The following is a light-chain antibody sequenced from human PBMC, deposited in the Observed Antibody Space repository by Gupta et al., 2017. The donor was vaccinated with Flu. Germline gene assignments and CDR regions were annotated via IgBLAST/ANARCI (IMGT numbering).Light chain of an antibody. CDR3: AAWDNSLSGFV. J-gene: IGLJ1*01. V-gene: IGLV1-44*01. Sequence: QSALTQPPSASGTPGQRVTISCSGSSPNIGSNTVNWYQQFPGTAPKLLIHYNNQRPSGVPDRFSASKSSTSASLAISGLRSEDEADYYCAAWDNSLSGFVFGTLTKVTVL. CDR2: YNN. CDR1: SPNIGSNT.